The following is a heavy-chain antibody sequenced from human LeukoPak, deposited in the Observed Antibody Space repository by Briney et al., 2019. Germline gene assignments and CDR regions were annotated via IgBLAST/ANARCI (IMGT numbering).Heavy chain of an antibody. J-gene: IGHJ4*02. D-gene: IGHD1-26*01. CDR1: GGSISSGGYY. Sequence: KPSETLSLTCTVSGGSISSGGYYWSWIRQHPGKGLEWIGYIHHSGSSYYNPSLKSRVIISVDTSKNQFSLKLNSVTAADTAVYYCASGERGGSYSRYDYWGQGTLVTVSS. V-gene: IGHV4-31*03. CDR3: ASGERGGSYSRYDY. CDR2: IHHSGSS.